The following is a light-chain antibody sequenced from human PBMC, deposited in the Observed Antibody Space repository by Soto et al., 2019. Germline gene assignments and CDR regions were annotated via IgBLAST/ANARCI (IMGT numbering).Light chain of an antibody. V-gene: IGKV1-39*01. CDR2: GAS. Sequence: DFQMTHSPSSLSASVGDRVIITCRASQSISNNLSWYQQRPGKAPKLLIYGASTLQSGVPSRFSGGGSGTHFTLTISSLQPEDFATYYCKQSYSPPLAFGRGTKVKIX. CDR3: KQSYSPPLA. J-gene: IGKJ4*02. CDR1: QSISNN.